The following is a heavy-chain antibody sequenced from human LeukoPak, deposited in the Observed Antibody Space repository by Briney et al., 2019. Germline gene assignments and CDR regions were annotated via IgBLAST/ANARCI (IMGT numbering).Heavy chain of an antibody. Sequence: GGSLRLSCAASGFTFSSYAMHWVRQAPGKGLEWVSYISSSSTTIYYADSVKGRFTISRDNAKNSLYLQTNSLRAEDTAVYYCARDEGSSRFSWFDPWGQGTLVTVSS. CDR1: GFTFSSYA. J-gene: IGHJ5*02. CDR2: ISSSSTTI. V-gene: IGHV3-48*04. D-gene: IGHD6-19*01. CDR3: ARDEGSSRFSWFDP.